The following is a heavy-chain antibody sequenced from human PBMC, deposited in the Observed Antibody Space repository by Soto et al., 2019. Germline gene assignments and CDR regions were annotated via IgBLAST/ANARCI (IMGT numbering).Heavy chain of an antibody. CDR1: GGSISSGGYY. J-gene: IGHJ4*02. CDR2: IYYSGST. V-gene: IGHV4-31*03. Sequence: QVQLQESGPGLVKPSQTLSLTCTVSGGSISSGGYYWSWIRQHPGKGLEWIGYIYYSGSTYYNPCLKSRVTVSVDTSKNRSSLKLSSVTAADTAVCYCAGIYSGSPGGTLRYWGQGTLVTVSS. CDR3: AGIYSGSPGGTLRY. D-gene: IGHD1-26*01.